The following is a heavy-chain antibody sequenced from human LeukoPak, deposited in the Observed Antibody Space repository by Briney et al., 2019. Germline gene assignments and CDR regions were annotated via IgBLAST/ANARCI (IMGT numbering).Heavy chain of an antibody. J-gene: IGHJ4*02. Sequence: GTSVKVSCKASGFTFTSSAMQWVRQARGQRLEWIGWIVVGSGNTNYAQKFQERVTITRDMSTSTAYMELSSLRSEDTAVYYCAAEPLDYYGSGSYGYWGQGTLVTVSS. CDR1: GFTFTSSA. CDR2: IVVGSGNT. CDR3: AAEPLDYYGSGSYGY. V-gene: IGHV1-58*02. D-gene: IGHD3-10*01.